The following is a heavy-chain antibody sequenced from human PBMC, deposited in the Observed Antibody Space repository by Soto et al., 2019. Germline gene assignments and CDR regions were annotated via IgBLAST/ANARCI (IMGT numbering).Heavy chain of an antibody. CDR1: GFTFSDYY. V-gene: IGHV3-11*01. CDR2: ISSSGSTI. CDR3: ARGGYYDSSGSRNYHYYGMNV. J-gene: IGHJ6*02. Sequence: GGSLRLSCAASGFTFSDYYMSWIRQAPGKGLEWVSYISSSGSTIYYADSVKGRFTISRDNAKNSLYLQMNSLRAEDTAVYYCARGGYYDSSGSRNYHYYGMNVWGQGTTVTVSS. D-gene: IGHD3-22*01.